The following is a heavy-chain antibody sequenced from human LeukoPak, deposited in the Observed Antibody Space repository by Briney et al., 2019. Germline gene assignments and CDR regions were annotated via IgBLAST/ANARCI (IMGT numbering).Heavy chain of an antibody. CDR2: IYYSGST. V-gene: IGHV4-59*08. CDR1: GGSISSYY. D-gene: IGHD2-2*01. Sequence: SETLSLTCTVSGGSISSYYWSWLRQPPGKGLEWIGYIYYSGSTNYNPSLKSRVTISVDTSKNQFSLKLSSVTAADTAVYYCARRYCSSTSCYSSFDYWGQGTLVTVSS. J-gene: IGHJ4*02. CDR3: ARRYCSSTSCYSSFDY.